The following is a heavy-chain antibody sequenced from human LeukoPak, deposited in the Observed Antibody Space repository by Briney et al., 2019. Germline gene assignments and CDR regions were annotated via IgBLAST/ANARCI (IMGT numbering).Heavy chain of an antibody. V-gene: IGHV4-59*01. CDR2: IYYSGST. J-gene: IGHJ3*02. D-gene: IGHD1-26*01. Sequence: SETLSLTCTVSGGSISSYYWSWIRQPPGKGLEWIGYIYYSGSTNYNPSLKSRVTISVDTSKNQFSLKLSSVTAADTAVYYCARARKLRDSDAFDIWGQGTMVTVSS. CDR3: ARARKLRDSDAFDI. CDR1: GGSISSYY.